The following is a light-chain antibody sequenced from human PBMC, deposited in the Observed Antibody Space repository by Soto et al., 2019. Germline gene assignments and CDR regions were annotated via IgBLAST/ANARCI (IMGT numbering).Light chain of an antibody. V-gene: IGKV3-15*01. CDR2: GAS. J-gene: IGKJ1*01. CDR3: QQYNNWPMWT. CDR1: QSITRN. Sequence: TQSPATLSVSPGERATLSCRASQSITRNLAWYQQSPGQAPRLLIYGASTRANGIPARFSGSGSGTELTLTINSLQSEDFAVYYCQQYNNWPMWTFGQGTKVDIK.